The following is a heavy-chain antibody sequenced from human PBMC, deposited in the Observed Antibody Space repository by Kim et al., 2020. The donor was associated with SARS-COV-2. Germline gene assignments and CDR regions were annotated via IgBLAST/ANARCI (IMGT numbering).Heavy chain of an antibody. V-gene: IGHV3-49*03. D-gene: IGHD3-22*01. Sequence: GGSLRLSCTASGFTFGDYAMSWFRQAPGKGLEWVGFIRSKAYGGTTEYAASVKGRFTISRDDSKSIAYLQMNSLKTEDTAVYYCTSRDESYDSSGYYYLGPYNFDYWGQGTLVTVSS. CDR3: TSRDESYDSSGYYYLGPYNFDY. CDR2: IRSKAYGGTT. J-gene: IGHJ4*02. CDR1: GFTFGDYA.